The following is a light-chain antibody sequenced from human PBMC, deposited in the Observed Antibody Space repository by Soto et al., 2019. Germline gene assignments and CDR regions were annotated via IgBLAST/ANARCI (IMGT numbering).Light chain of an antibody. V-gene: IGLV2-14*01. CDR2: EVS. Sequence: QSVLTQPASVSGSPGQSITISCTGTSSDVGGYNYGSWYQQHPGKAPKLMIYEVSNRPSGVSNRFSGSKSGNTASLTISGLQAEDEADYYCSSYTSSSRWVFGGGTKLTVL. CDR3: SSYTSSSRWV. CDR1: SSDVGGYNY. J-gene: IGLJ3*02.